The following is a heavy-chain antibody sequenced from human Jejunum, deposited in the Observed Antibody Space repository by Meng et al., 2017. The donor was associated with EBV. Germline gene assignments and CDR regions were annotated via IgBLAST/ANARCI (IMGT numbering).Heavy chain of an antibody. D-gene: IGHD3-16*02. Sequence: QVQLTQGGAGILKPSETLSLTCAVYRGSFSGYYWSWIRQHPGKGLEWIGEINHSGSTNYNPSLRSRVTISVETSKNQFSLRLNSVTAADTAVYYCARVAFSYTTRSLDSWGQGTLVTVSS. CDR2: INHSGST. V-gene: IGHV4-34*02. CDR1: RGSFSGYY. J-gene: IGHJ4*02. CDR3: ARVAFSYTTRSLDS.